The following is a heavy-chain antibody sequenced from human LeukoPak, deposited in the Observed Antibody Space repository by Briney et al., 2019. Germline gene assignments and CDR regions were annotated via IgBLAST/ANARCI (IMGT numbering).Heavy chain of an antibody. CDR2: IGGSGTRT. J-gene: IGHJ4*02. Sequence: QPGGSLRLSCVASGFTFSTSWMNWVRQAPGKGLEWVSGIGGSGTRTYYADSVKGRFTISRDNSKNTLYLQMNSLRDEDTAVYYCAKDSHWILFDDWGQGTLVTVSS. CDR3: AKDSHWILFDD. D-gene: IGHD2-2*03. V-gene: IGHV3-23*01. CDR1: GFTFSTSW.